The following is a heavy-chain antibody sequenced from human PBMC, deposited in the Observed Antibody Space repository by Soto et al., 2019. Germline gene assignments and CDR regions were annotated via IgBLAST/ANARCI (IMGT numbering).Heavy chain of an antibody. V-gene: IGHV4-31*03. D-gene: IGHD1-20*01. CDR1: GGSISSGGYY. CDR2: IYYSGST. Sequence: NPSETLSLTCTVSGGSISSGGYYWSWIRQHPGKGLEWIGYIYYSGSTYYNPSLKSRVTISVDTSKNQFSLKLSSVTAADTAVYYCARVDNGVFDYWGQGTLVTVSS. J-gene: IGHJ4*02. CDR3: ARVDNGVFDY.